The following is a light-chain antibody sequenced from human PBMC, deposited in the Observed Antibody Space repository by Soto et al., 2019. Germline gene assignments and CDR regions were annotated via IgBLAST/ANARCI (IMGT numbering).Light chain of an antibody. Sequence: DIQMTQSPSSLSASVGDRVTITFRASVNINRRWAWYQQKPGKAADLLIYDDANYESGGTSRFSGSGSGTDFSLTISSLEHEDAAIYYCQQRNNWRPVTFGRGTRLEIK. CDR1: VNINRR. J-gene: IGKJ5*01. CDR3: QQRNNWRPVT. V-gene: IGKV1-5*01. CDR2: DDA.